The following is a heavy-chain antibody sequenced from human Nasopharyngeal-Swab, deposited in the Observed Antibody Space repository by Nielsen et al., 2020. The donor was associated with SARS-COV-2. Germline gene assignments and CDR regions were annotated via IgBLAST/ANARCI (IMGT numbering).Heavy chain of an antibody. V-gene: IGHV3-13*01. J-gene: IGHJ4*02. D-gene: IGHD5-18*01. CDR1: GSNFSSYD. Sequence: ESLKISCAASGSNFSSYDMHWVRQATGKGLEWVSAIGTAGDTYYPGSVKGRFTISRENAKNSLYLQMNSLRAGDTAVYYCARGPVDTAMARGLFNYWGQGTLVTVSS. CDR2: IGTAGDT. CDR3: ARGPVDTAMARGLFNY.